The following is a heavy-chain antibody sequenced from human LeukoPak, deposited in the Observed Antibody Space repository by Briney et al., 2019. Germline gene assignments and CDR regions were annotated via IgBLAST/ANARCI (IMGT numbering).Heavy chain of an antibody. Sequence: GSLRLSCAASGFTFSNYGMHWVRQAPGKGLEWAAFISYDGSKKYYADSVKGRFTISRDNSKNTLYLQMNSLRTEDTAVYYCARVISGYYCDHWGQATLVTVSS. CDR2: ISYDGSKK. D-gene: IGHD3-22*01. J-gene: IGHJ4*02. CDR1: GFTFSNYG. CDR3: ARVISGYYCDH. V-gene: IGHV3-30*03.